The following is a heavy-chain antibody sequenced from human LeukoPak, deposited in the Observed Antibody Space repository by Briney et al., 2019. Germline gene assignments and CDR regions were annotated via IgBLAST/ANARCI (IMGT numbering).Heavy chain of an antibody. CDR3: ARRLLQLWAQFDY. CDR1: GGTFSSYA. J-gene: IGHJ4*02. Sequence: SVKVSCKASGGTFSSYAISWVRQAPGQGLEWMGGIIPIFGTANYAQKFQGRVTITADGSTSTAYMELSSLRSEDTAVYYCARRLLQLWAQFDYWGQGTLVTVSS. CDR2: IIPIFGTA. V-gene: IGHV1-69*13. D-gene: IGHD5-18*01.